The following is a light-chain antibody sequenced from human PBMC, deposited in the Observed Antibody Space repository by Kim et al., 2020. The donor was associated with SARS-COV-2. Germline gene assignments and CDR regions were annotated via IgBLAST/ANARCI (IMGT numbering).Light chain of an antibody. CDR1: SSNIGAGYN. J-gene: IGLJ3*02. Sequence: RGTISCTGSSSNIGAGYNVHWYQQLPGTAPKLLIYGNNNRPSGVPDRFSGSNSGTSASLTITGLLAEDEADYYCQSFDSRLTGWAFGGGTKVTVL. CDR3: QSFDSRLTGWA. CDR2: GNN. V-gene: IGLV1-40*01.